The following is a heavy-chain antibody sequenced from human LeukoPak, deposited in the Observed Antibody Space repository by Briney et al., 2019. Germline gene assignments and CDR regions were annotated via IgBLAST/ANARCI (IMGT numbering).Heavy chain of an antibody. CDR3: ARHDYDSSGHRRDYYFDY. V-gene: IGHV4-39*01. J-gene: IGHJ4*02. D-gene: IGHD3-22*01. CDR2: VIHSGTT. Sequence: SETLSLTCTVSGGSITGSTYYWGWLRQPPGTGLEWLVSVIHSGTTYYNPSLRSRVTVSMDTSKKQFSLRLSSVTAADTAVCYCARHDYDSSGHRRDYYFDYWSQGTLVTVSS. CDR1: GGSITGSTYY.